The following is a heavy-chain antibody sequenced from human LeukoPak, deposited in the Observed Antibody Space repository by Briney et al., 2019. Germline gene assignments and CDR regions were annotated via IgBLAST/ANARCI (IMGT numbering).Heavy chain of an antibody. Sequence: SETLSLTCTVSGGSISSYYWSWIRQPPGKGLEWIGYIYYSGSTNYNPSLKSRVTISVDTSKNQFSLKLSSVTAADTDVYYCARLEMATITPDYWGQGTLVTVSS. V-gene: IGHV4-59*08. D-gene: IGHD5-24*01. CDR2: IYYSGST. J-gene: IGHJ4*02. CDR1: GGSISSYY. CDR3: ARLEMATITPDY.